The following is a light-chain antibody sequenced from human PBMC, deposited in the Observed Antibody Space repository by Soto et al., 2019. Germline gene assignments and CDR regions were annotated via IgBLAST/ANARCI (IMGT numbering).Light chain of an antibody. V-gene: IGLV2-14*01. CDR2: QVT. J-gene: IGLJ1*01. CDR3: QSSDSSLNV. CDR1: SSDLAIYNY. Sequence: QSALTQPASVSGSPGQSITISCTGTSSDLAIYNYVSWYQQQPGKAPKLMIYQVTNRPSGVSNRFSGSRSGNTASLTISGLQAEDEADYYCQSSDSSLNVFGTGTKVTVL.